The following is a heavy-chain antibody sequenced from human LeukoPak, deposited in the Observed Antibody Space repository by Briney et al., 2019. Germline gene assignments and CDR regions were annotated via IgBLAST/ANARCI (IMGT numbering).Heavy chain of an antibody. CDR2: IYYSGST. J-gene: IGHJ4*02. Sequence: SETLSLTCTVSGGSISSYYWSWIRQPPGKGLEWIGYIYYSGSTNYNPSLKSRVTISVDTSKNQFSLKLSSVTAADTAVYYCARGGGATRIDYWGQGTLVTVSS. D-gene: IGHD3-10*01. CDR3: ARGGGATRIDY. V-gene: IGHV4-59*12. CDR1: GGSISSYY.